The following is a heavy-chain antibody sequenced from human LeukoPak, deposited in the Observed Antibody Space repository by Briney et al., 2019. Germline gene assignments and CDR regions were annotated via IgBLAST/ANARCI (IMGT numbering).Heavy chain of an antibody. J-gene: IGHJ4*02. CDR2: IKQDGSEK. CDR1: GFTFSSYW. Sequence: GGSLRLSCAASGFTFSSYWMSWVRQAPGKGLEWVANIKQDGSEKYYVDSVKGRFTISRDNAKNSLYLQMNSLRAGDTAVYYCARGGRIAAAGNWGQGTLVTVSS. CDR3: ARGGRIAAAGN. D-gene: IGHD6-13*01. V-gene: IGHV3-7*01.